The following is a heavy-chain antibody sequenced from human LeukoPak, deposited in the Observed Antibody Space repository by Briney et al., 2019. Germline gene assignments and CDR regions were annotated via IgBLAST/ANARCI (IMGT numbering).Heavy chain of an antibody. CDR2: IYYTGST. Sequence: SETLSLTCTVSGGSISSYYWSWIRQPPGKGLEWIGYIYYTGSTNYNPSLKSRVTISVDTSKNQFSLKVSSVTAADTAVYYCARHIVVVPARPGGWFDPWGQGTLVTVSS. CDR3: ARHIVVVPARPGGWFDP. CDR1: GGSISSYY. V-gene: IGHV4-59*08. J-gene: IGHJ5*02. D-gene: IGHD2-2*01.